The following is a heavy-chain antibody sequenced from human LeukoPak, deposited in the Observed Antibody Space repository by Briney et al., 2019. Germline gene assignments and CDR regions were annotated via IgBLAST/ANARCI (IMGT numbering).Heavy chain of an antibody. Sequence: GGSLRLSCAASGFPFSSYAMSWVRQAPGKGLEWVSGINWNGGSTGYADSVKGRFTISRDNAKSSLYLQMNSLRAEDTALYYCARSSSGYSLWGQGTVVTVSS. CDR1: GFPFSSYA. D-gene: IGHD3-22*01. V-gene: IGHV3-20*04. J-gene: IGHJ4*02. CDR2: INWNGGST. CDR3: ARSSSGYSL.